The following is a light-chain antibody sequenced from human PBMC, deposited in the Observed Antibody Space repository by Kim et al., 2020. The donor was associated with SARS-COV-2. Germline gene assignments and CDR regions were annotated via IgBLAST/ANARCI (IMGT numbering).Light chain of an antibody. CDR1: QSISSY. V-gene: IGKV1-39*01. Sequence: ASGGDRVTITCRASQSISSYLIWYQQKPGKAPKLLIYAASSLQSGVPSRFSGSGSGTDFTLTISSLQPEDFATYYCQQSYSTPRTFGQGTKVDIK. CDR2: AAS. CDR3: QQSYSTPRT. J-gene: IGKJ1*01.